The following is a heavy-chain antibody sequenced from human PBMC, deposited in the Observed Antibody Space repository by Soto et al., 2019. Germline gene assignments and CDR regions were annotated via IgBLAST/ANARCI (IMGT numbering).Heavy chain of an antibody. Sequence: SQTLSLTRAISGDSVSSNSAAWNWTRQSPSRGLEWLGRTYYRSKWYNDYAVSVKSRITINPDTSKNQFSLQLNSVTPDDAAVYYCARGELPWGVIRKGAFDIWGQGTMVTVSS. J-gene: IGHJ3*02. CDR2: TYYRSKWYN. V-gene: IGHV6-1*01. D-gene: IGHD3-10*01. CDR3: ARGELPWGVIRKGAFDI. CDR1: GDSVSSNSAA.